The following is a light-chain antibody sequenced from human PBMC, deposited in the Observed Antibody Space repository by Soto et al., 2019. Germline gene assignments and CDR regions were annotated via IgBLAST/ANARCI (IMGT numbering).Light chain of an antibody. CDR3: SSYAGSSNV. J-gene: IGLJ1*01. Sequence: QSALTQPRSASGSPGQSVTISCSGTSSDVGLYNFVSWYQQHPGKAPKLMIYEVNKRPSGVPDRFSGSKSGNTASLTVSGLQAEDEADYYCSSYAGSSNVFGTGTKLTVL. CDR1: SSDVGLYNF. V-gene: IGLV2-8*01. CDR2: EVN.